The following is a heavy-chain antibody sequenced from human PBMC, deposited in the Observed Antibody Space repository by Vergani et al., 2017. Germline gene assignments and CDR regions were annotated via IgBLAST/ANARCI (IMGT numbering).Heavy chain of an antibody. CDR2: IYPADSDT. CDR3: ARNTTYTDS. CDR1: EYSFGNYW. Sequence: EVELVQSGPEMRKPGESLKISCKGSEYSFGNYWIGWVRQMPGKGLEGMGIIYPADSDTRYSPSFQGQVTISADKSISTAFLQWDSLKASDTALYYCARNTTYTDSWGQGTLVTVSS. V-gene: IGHV5-51*03. D-gene: IGHD1-1*01. J-gene: IGHJ4*02.